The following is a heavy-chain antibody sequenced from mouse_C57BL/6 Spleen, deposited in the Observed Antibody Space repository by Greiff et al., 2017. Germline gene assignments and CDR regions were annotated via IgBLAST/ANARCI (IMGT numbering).Heavy chain of an antibody. CDR2: IYPGDGDT. CDR3: ARWSTTVVPDY. J-gene: IGHJ2*01. Sequence: VQLVESGPELVKPGASVKISCKASGYAFSSSWMNWVKQRPGKGLEWIGRIYPGDGDTNYNGKFKGKATLTADKSSSTAYMQLSSLTSEDSAVYFCARWSTTVVPDYWGQGTTLTVSS. D-gene: IGHD1-1*01. CDR1: GYAFSSSW. V-gene: IGHV1-82*01.